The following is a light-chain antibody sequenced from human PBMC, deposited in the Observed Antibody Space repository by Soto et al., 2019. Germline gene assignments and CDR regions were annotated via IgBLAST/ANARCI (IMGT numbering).Light chain of an antibody. Sequence: ILIAQSPSSFSSSTGXRVXITXXASQIIASYLAWHQQKPGKAPKLLIYAASTLQSGVPSRFSGSGTGTDFTLTINSLQPEDFAVYYCQQANSFPLTFGGGTKVDIK. CDR1: QIIASY. J-gene: IGKJ4*01. CDR3: QQANSFPLT. V-gene: IGKV1-8*01. CDR2: AAS.